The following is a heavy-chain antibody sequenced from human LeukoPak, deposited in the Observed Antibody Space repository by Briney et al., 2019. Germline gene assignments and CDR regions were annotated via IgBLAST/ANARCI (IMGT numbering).Heavy chain of an antibody. Sequence: SETLSLTCTVSGGSISSYYWSWIRQPPGKGLEWIGYIYYSGSTNYNPSLKSRVTISVDTSKNQFSLKLSSVTAADTAVYYCARNTYYYGSGSYFPDVFDIWGQGTMVTVSS. CDR3: ARNTYYYGSGSYFPDVFDI. D-gene: IGHD3-10*01. CDR2: IYYSGST. J-gene: IGHJ3*02. CDR1: GGSISSYY. V-gene: IGHV4-59*01.